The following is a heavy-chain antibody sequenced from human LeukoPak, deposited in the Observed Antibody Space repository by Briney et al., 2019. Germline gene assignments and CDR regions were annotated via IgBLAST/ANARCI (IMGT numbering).Heavy chain of an antibody. V-gene: IGHV3-23*01. Sequence: GGSLRLSCAASGLTFSSYAMSWARQAPGKGLEWVSAISGSGGSTYYADSVKGRFTISRDNSKNTLYLQMNSLRAEDTAVYYCTNPGIGSDIGYWGQGTLVTVSS. CDR3: TNPGIGSDIGY. J-gene: IGHJ4*02. D-gene: IGHD2-21*02. CDR2: ISGSGGST. CDR1: GLTFSSYA.